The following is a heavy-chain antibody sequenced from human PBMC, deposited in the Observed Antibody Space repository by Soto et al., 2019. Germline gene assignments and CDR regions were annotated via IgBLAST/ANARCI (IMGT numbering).Heavy chain of an antibody. CDR1: GFTFSAYA. J-gene: IGHJ4*02. V-gene: IGHV3-30*18. CDR3: AKDEYYYSRSGYYIFDS. CDR2: KSHDGTNK. Sequence: QAQLVESGGAGFSLGESLRLPCEVSGFTFSAYALHWVRRVQGKGREGVAAKSHDGTNKNYGDSVKGRFTISRDNSKKTLYLQMNSLRPEDTALYYCAKDEYYYSRSGYYIFDSWGQGTLVTVSS. D-gene: IGHD3-22*01.